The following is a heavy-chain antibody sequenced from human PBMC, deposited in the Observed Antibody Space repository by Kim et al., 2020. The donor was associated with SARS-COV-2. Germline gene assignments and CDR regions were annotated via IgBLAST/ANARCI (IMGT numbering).Heavy chain of an antibody. J-gene: IGHJ4*02. D-gene: IGHD6-13*01. CDR1: GYTFTSYA. CDR3: ARDRREKGKIIAAAGGFCSE. Sequence: ASVKVSCKASGYTFTSYAMHWVRQAPGQRLEWMGWINAGNGNTKYSQKFQGRVTITRDTSASTAYMELSSLRSEDTAVYYCARDRREKGKIIAAAGGFCSEWGQGTLVTVSS. V-gene: IGHV1-3*01. CDR2: INAGNGNT.